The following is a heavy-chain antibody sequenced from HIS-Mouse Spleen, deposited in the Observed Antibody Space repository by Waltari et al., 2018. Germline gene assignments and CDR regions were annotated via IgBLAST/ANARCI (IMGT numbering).Heavy chain of an antibody. CDR2: VYNSGST. V-gene: IGHV4-39*07. J-gene: IGHJ5*02. Sequence: QLQLQESGPGLVKPSETLSLTCTVSGGSISSSSYYWGWIRQPPGKGLEWIGSVYNSGSTSDNQYSKSRVTISVDTSKNQFSLKLSSVTAADTAVYYCARDDYGGNSVWFDPWGQGTLVTVSS. D-gene: IGHD4-17*01. CDR3: ARDDYGGNSVWFDP. CDR1: GGSISSSSYY.